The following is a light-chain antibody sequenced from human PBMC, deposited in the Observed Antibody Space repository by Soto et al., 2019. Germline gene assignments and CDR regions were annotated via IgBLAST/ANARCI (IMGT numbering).Light chain of an antibody. CDR1: SSDIGTYNY. CDR2: EVS. Sequence: QSALTQPASVSGSPGLSITISCTGTSSDIGTYNYVSWYQQHPGKVPKLMIYEVSNRPSGVSNRFSGSKSGNTASLAISGLQAEDEADYYCSSYTTSSTQVFGGGTTLTVL. CDR3: SSYTTSSTQV. J-gene: IGLJ3*02. V-gene: IGLV2-14*01.